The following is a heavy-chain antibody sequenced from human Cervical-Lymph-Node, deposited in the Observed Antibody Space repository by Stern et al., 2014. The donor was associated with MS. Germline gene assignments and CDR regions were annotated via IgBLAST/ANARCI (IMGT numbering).Heavy chain of an antibody. CDR1: GYTFTGYY. CDR2: INPNSGGT. D-gene: IGHD3-22*01. CDR3: ARELDSSGYYYDY. Sequence: VQLVESGAEVKKPGASVKVSCKASGYTFTGYYMHWVRQAPGQGLEWMGWINPNSGGTNYAQKFQGWVTMTRDTSISTAYMELSRLRSDDTAVYYCARELDSSGYYYDYWGQGTLVTVSS. J-gene: IGHJ4*02. V-gene: IGHV1-2*04.